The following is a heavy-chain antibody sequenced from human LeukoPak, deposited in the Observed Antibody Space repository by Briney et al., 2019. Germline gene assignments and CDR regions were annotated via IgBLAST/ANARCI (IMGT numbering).Heavy chain of an antibody. D-gene: IGHD6-13*01. J-gene: IGHJ6*02. Sequence: SETLSLTCTVSGGSISSYYWSWIRQPPGKGLEWIGYIYYSGSTNYNPSLKSRVTISVDTSKNQFTLKLSSVTAADTAVHYCARDAIVAAGHYYFYHFGMDVWGQGTTVTVSS. V-gene: IGHV4-59*01. CDR2: IYYSGST. CDR3: ARDAIVAAGHYYFYHFGMDV. CDR1: GGSISSYY.